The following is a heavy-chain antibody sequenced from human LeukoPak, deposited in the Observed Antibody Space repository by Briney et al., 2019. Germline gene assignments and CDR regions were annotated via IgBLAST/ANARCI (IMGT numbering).Heavy chain of an antibody. D-gene: IGHD2-2*01. J-gene: IGHJ5*02. CDR2: IYYRGST. CDR3: ARHYLSDGILSTFDP. V-gene: IGHV4-39*01. Sequence: SETLSLTCTVSGGSISSSPYYWGWICQPPGKGLEWIGTIYYRGSTYSNPSLNSRVTISLDTSKNQFSLRLRSVTAADTALYYCARHYLSDGILSTFDPWGQGTLVTVSS. CDR1: GGSISSSPYY.